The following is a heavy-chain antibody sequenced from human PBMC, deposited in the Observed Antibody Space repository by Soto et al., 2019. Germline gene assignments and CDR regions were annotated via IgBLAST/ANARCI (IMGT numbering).Heavy chain of an antibody. J-gene: IGHJ3*02. D-gene: IGHD6-19*01. CDR2: IYYSGST. CDR3: ARRGAYSSGWYEGAFDI. Sequence: QVQLQESGPGLVKPSETLSLTCTVSGGSVSSGSYYWRWIRQPPGKGLEWIGYIYYSGSTNYNPCLKSRVTISIDTSKYQFSLKLSSVTAADTAVFYCARRGAYSSGWYEGAFDICGQGTMVTVSS. CDR1: GGSVSSGSYY. V-gene: IGHV4-61*01.